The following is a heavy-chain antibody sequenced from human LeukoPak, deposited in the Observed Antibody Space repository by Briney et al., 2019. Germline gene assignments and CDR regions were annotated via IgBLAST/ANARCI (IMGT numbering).Heavy chain of an antibody. V-gene: IGHV3-23*01. J-gene: IGHJ4*02. D-gene: IGHD5-24*01. Sequence: PGGSLRLSCAASAFTFSTYAMSWVRQPPGKGLEWVSAISGSGGTTNYADSVKGRFTISRDNSKNILYLQMNSLRAEDTAVYYCAKGVYRDGYNSYFDYWGQGTLVTVSS. CDR3: AKGVYRDGYNSYFDY. CDR1: AFTFSTYA. CDR2: ISGSGGTT.